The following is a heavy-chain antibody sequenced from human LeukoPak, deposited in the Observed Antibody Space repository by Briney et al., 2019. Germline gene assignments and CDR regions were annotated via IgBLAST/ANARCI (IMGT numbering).Heavy chain of an antibody. Sequence: GGSLRLSCAASGFTFSSYWMSWVRPAPGKGREWVANIKQDGSEKYYVDSVKGRFTISRDNAKNSLYLQMNSLRAEDTAVYYCARDPRFRDFDYWGQGTLVTVSS. V-gene: IGHV3-7*01. J-gene: IGHJ4*02. CDR2: IKQDGSEK. CDR3: ARDPRFRDFDY. CDR1: GFTFSSYW.